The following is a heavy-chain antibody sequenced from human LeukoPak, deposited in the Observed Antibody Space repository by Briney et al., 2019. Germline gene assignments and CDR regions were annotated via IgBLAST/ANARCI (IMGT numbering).Heavy chain of an antibody. V-gene: IGHV4-61*02. CDR1: GGSISSGSYY. J-gene: IGHJ2*01. Sequence: PSQTLSLTCTVSGGSISSGSYYWSWIRQPAGKGLEWIGRFYTSGSTNYNRSLKSRVTISVDTSKNQFSLKLSSVTAADTAMYYCARSFLDYGGTFGGWYFDLWGRGTLVTVSS. D-gene: IGHD4-23*01. CDR2: FYTSGST. CDR3: ARSFLDYGGTFGGWYFDL.